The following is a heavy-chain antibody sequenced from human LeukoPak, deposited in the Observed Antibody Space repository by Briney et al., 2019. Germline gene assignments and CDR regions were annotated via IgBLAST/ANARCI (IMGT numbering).Heavy chain of an antibody. CDR3: AREATVTRDYVDY. CDR1: GFTFSNYE. V-gene: IGHV3-48*03. D-gene: IGHD4-17*01. J-gene: IGHJ4*02. Sequence: PGGSLRLSCAASGFTFSNYEMNWVRQAPRKGLEWLSYISGSGRTIYYADSVKGRFTISRDNAKNSLYLQMNSLRAEDTAVYYCAREATVTRDYVDYWGQGTLVTVSS. CDR2: ISGSGRTI.